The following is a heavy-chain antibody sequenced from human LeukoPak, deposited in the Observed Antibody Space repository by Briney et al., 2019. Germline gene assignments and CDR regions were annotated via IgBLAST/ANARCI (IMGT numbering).Heavy chain of an antibody. Sequence: GGSLRLSCAASGFTFRSYAMSWVRQAPGKGLEWVAAIDWSGATTGYAASVKGRFTISRDNHKNSLSVQMSSLRVDDAALYYCTRGQGSCRGGSCPTWFDPWGRGTLVTVSS. D-gene: IGHD2-15*01. CDR1: GFTFRSYA. CDR3: TRGQGSCRGGSCPTWFDP. V-gene: IGHV3-20*04. CDR2: IDWSGATT. J-gene: IGHJ5*02.